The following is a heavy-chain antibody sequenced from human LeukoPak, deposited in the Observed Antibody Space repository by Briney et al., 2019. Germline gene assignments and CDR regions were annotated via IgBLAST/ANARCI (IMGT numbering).Heavy chain of an antibody. CDR3: ARSGGYGWDY. CDR1: GFSFGSYG. Sequence: GGSLRLSCAASGFSFGSYGIHWVRQAPGKGLEWVAVISHEGSSEYYADPVKGRFTISRDNAENSLFLQMNNLRVDDTAVYYCARSGGYGWDYWGQGAVVTVSS. CDR2: ISHEGSSE. D-gene: IGHD5-12*01. V-gene: IGHV3-30*03. J-gene: IGHJ4*02.